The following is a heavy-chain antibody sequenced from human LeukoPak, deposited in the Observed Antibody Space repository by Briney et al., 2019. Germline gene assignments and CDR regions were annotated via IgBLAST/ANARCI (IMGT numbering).Heavy chain of an antibody. D-gene: IGHD6-6*01. J-gene: IGHJ6*02. CDR3: ARKLALVPYYGMAV. V-gene: IGHV3-11*01. CDR2: ISSNGSTI. Sequence: GGSLRLSCAASGFTFSDYYLSWIRQAPGKGLEWVSSISSNGSTIYYADSVKGRFTISRDNAKNSLYLQMNSLRAEDTAVYYCARKLALVPYYGMAVWGQGTTVTVSS. CDR1: GFTFSDYY.